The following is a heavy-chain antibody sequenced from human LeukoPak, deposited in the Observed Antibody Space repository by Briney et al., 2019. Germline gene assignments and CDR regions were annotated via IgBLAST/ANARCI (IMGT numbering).Heavy chain of an antibody. CDR2: ISYDGSNK. Sequence: GGSLRLSCVASGFTFSSYGMQWVRQAPGKGLEWVAVISYDGSNKYYADSVKGRFTISRDNSKNTLFLQMNSLRDEDTAVYYCTRVYLERLTAGYFDHWGQGTLVTVSP. CDR3: TRVYLERLTAGYFDH. J-gene: IGHJ4*02. V-gene: IGHV3-30*03. D-gene: IGHD2-8*01. CDR1: GFTFSSYG.